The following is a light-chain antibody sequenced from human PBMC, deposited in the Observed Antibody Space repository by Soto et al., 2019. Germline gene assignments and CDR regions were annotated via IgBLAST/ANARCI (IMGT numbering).Light chain of an antibody. V-gene: IGKV3-15*01. CDR2: GAS. J-gene: IGKJ5*01. CDR3: QQYHNWPPIT. Sequence: EIVMTQSPATLSVSPGERATLSCRASQSVTSNLAWYQQKPGRAPRLLIYGASTRATGIPARFSGSGSGTEFTLTISNLQSEDFAVYFCQQYHNWPPITFGQGTRLEIK. CDR1: QSVTSN.